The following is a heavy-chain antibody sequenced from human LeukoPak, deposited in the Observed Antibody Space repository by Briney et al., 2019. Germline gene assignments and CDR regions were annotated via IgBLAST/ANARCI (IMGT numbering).Heavy chain of an antibody. D-gene: IGHD5-12*01. J-gene: IGHJ4*02. CDR2: ISSDSATK. V-gene: IGHV3-48*01. Sequence: QPGGSLRLSCAASGFTFSNYNMNWVRQAPGKGLEWVSYISSDSATKYYADSVKGRFTISRDNAKDSLYLQMNSLRAEDTAVYYCARGDSGSNDWGQGTLVTVSS. CDR3: ARGDSGSND. CDR1: GFTFSNYN.